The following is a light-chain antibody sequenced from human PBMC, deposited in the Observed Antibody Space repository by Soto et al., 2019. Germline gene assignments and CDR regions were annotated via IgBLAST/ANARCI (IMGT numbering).Light chain of an antibody. CDR1: QSISSW. CDR2: AAS. J-gene: IGKJ1*01. Sequence: DIQMTQSPSTLSASVGDRVTFTCRASQSISSWLAWYQQKPGKAPKLLIYAASSLPSGVTSRFSSSGSATEFALTTSSLHPKDIGTYYCLQHNSYPCTFAQVTDVDIK. V-gene: IGKV1-5*01. CDR3: LQHNSYPCT.